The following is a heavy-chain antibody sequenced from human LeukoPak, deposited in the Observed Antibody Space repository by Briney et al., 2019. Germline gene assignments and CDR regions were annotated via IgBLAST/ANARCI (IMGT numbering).Heavy chain of an antibody. CDR1: GYTFTGYY. V-gene: IGHV1-2*02. J-gene: IGHJ4*02. CDR3: ARDGSIAAAGTAPDY. Sequence: GASVKVSCKASGYTFTGYYMHWVRQAPGQGLEWMGWINPNSGGTNYAQKFQGRVTMTRDTSISTAYMELSRLRSDDTAVYYCARDGSIAAAGTAPDYWGQGTLVTVSS. D-gene: IGHD6-13*01. CDR2: INPNSGGT.